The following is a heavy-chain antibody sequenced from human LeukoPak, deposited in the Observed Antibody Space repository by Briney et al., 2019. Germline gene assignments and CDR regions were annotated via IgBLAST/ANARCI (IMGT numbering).Heavy chain of an antibody. CDR1: GYSFPAYY. V-gene: IGHV1-2*02. Sequence: ASVKVSCKASGYSFPAYYIHWVRQAPGQGLEWMGWINPTTGDTDYAQKFQGRLTMTRDTSIRTAYMELSGLTYDDTAVYYCARERLVRDLDYWGQGSLVTVSS. CDR2: INPTTGDT. J-gene: IGHJ4*02. D-gene: IGHD6-25*01. CDR3: ARERLVRDLDY.